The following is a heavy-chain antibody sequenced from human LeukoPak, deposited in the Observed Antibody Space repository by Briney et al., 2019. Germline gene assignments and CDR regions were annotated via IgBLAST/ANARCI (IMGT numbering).Heavy chain of an antibody. Sequence: PSETLSLTCTVSGGSISSYYWSWIRQPRGKGLEWIGYIYYSGSTNYNPSLKSRVTISVDTSKNQFSLKLSSVTAADTAVYSYAKGYFFDCWGQGTLVTVSS. CDR2: IYYSGST. CDR3: AKGYFFDC. D-gene: IGHD1-26*01. CDR1: GGSISSYY. J-gene: IGHJ5*01. V-gene: IGHV4-59*01.